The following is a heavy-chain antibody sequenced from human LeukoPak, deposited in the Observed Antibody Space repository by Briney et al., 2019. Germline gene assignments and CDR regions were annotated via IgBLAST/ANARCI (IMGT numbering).Heavy chain of an antibody. CDR3: ARLPPLTSSFDY. CDR2: IYYSGST. CDR1: GGSFSSYY. Sequence: KASETLSLTCAVYGGSFSSYYWSWIRQPPVKGLEWIGYIYYSGSTNYNPSLKSRVTISVDTSKNQFSLKLSSVTAADTAVYYCARLPPLTSSFDYWGQGTLVTVSS. V-gene: IGHV4-59*08. J-gene: IGHJ4*02. D-gene: IGHD1-14*01.